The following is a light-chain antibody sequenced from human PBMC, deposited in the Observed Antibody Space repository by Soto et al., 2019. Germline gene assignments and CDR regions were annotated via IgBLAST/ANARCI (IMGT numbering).Light chain of an antibody. CDR2: DAS. V-gene: IGKV3-15*01. J-gene: IGKJ4*01. CDR1: HRVNTY. CDR3: QQYNNWPLT. Sequence: EIGMTQSPATLSVSPGERATLSCRASHRVNTYLAWYQQRPGQAPRLLIYDASTRATDIPARFSGSGSGTEFTLTISSLQSEDFAVYYCQQYNNWPLTFGGGTKVDIK.